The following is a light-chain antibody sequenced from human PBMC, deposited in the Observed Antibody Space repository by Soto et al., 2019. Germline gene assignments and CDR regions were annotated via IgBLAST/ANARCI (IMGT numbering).Light chain of an antibody. CDR3: SSYTSASTPLV. Sequence: QSVLTQPASVSGSPGQSITISCTGTDSDVGGYNYVSLYQQHPGKAPKVMIYDVSNRPSGVSNRFSGSKSGNTASLTISGLQAEDEADYYCSSYTSASTPLVFGGGTKLTVL. CDR2: DVS. V-gene: IGLV2-14*01. CDR1: DSDVGGYNY. J-gene: IGLJ2*01.